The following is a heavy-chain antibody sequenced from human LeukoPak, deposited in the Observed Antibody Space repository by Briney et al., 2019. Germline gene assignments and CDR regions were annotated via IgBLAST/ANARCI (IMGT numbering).Heavy chain of an antibody. D-gene: IGHD3-10*01. J-gene: IGHJ4*02. Sequence: GGSLRLSCAASGFTFSSYALSWVRQAPGKGLERVSSVSDGGGSTYYADSVKGRFTISRDNSKNTLYLQMNSLRAGDAAVYYCAKRGGGRYFDYWGQGTLVTVSS. CDR2: VSDGGGST. CDR3: AKRGGGRYFDY. V-gene: IGHV3-23*01. CDR1: GFTFSSYA.